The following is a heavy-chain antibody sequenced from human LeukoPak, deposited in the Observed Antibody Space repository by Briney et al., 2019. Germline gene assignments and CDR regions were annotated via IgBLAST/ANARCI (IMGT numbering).Heavy chain of an antibody. V-gene: IGHV3-64*01. CDR1: GFTLSSYA. J-gene: IGHJ6*03. D-gene: IGHD3-10*01. CDR2: ISSNGGST. CDR3: ARDPVSRGYEDYYYMDV. Sequence: QPGGSLRLSCAASGFTLSSYAMHWVRQAPGKGLEYVSAISSNGGSTYYANSVKGRFTISRDNSKNTLYLQMGSLRAEDMAVYYCARDPVSRGYEDYYYMDVWGKGTTVTVSS.